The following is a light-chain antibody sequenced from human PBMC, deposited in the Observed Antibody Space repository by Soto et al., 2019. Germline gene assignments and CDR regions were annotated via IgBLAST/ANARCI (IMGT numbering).Light chain of an antibody. CDR2: AAS. CDR1: QGISSS. J-gene: IGKJ3*01. V-gene: IGKV1-9*01. Sequence: DIQLTQSPSFLSASVGDRVTITCRASQGISSSLAWYQQEPGKAPKLLIYAASTLQSGVPSRFSGSGSGTEFTLTISSLQPEDFATYYCQQLDSSPLTFGPGTKVDIE. CDR3: QQLDSSPLT.